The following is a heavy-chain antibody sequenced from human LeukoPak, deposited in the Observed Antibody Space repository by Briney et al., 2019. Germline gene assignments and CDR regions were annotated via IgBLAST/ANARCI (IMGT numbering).Heavy chain of an antibody. Sequence: SVKVSCKASGGTFSSYTISWVRQAPGQGLEWMGRIIPIFGTANYAQKFQGRVTITTDESTSTAYMELSSLRSEDTAVYYCASRVTSAFDIWGQGTMVTVSS. CDR2: IIPIFGTA. CDR1: GGTFSSYT. J-gene: IGHJ3*02. V-gene: IGHV1-69*05. CDR3: ASRVTSAFDI. D-gene: IGHD3-16*01.